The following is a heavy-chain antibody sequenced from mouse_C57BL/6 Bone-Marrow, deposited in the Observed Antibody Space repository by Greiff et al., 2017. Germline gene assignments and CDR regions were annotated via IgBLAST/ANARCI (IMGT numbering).Heavy chain of an antibody. CDR1: GYAFTNYL. CDR3: ARAAVTVFDY. J-gene: IGHJ2*01. Sequence: VQLLQSGAELVRPGTSVKVSCKASGYAFTNYLIEWVKQRPGQGLEWIGVINSGSGGTNYNEKFKGKATLTADKSSSTDYMQLSSLTSEDSAVYFCARAAVTVFDYWGQGTALTVSA. D-gene: IGHD2-1*01. CDR2: INSGSGGT. V-gene: IGHV1-54*01.